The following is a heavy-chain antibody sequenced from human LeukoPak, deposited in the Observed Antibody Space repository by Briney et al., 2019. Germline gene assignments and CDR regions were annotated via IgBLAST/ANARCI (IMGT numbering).Heavy chain of an antibody. D-gene: IGHD2-21*01. CDR3: ARIDFVDYYFDY. Sequence: SETLSLTCTVSGGSISSYYWSWIRQPPGKGLEWIGYIYYSGSTNYNPSLKSRVTISVDTSKNQFSLKLSSVTAADTAVYYCARIDFVDYYFDYWGQGTLVTVSS. V-gene: IGHV4-59*12. CDR1: GGSISSYY. J-gene: IGHJ4*02. CDR2: IYYSGST.